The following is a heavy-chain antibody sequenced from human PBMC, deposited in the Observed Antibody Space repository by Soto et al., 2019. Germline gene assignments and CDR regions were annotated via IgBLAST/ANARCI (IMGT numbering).Heavy chain of an antibody. CDR1: GGSFSGYY. CDR3: ARAPMKYYYGSGSYCPWFDP. D-gene: IGHD3-10*01. CDR2: INHSGST. Sequence: QVQLQQWGAGLLKPSETLSLTCAVYGGSFSGYYWSWIRQPPGKGLEWIGEINHSGSTNYNPSLKSRVTISVDTSKNQVSLTLRSVTAADTAVYYCARAPMKYYYGSGSYCPWFDPWGQGTLVTVSS. V-gene: IGHV4-34*01. J-gene: IGHJ5*02.